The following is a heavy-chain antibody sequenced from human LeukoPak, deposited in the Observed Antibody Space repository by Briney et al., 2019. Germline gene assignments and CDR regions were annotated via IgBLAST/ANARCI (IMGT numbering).Heavy chain of an antibody. V-gene: IGHV3-30*02. D-gene: IGHD4-23*01. CDR2: IRYDGRNK. Sequence: PGGSLRLSCAASGFTFNNYGMHWVRQAPGKGLEWVAFIRYDGRNKYYADSVKGRFTISRDSSKNTLYLQMNSLRPEDTAVYYCAKDQAYGGNSGYFDYWGQGTLVTVSS. CDR1: GFTFNNYG. J-gene: IGHJ4*02. CDR3: AKDQAYGGNSGYFDY.